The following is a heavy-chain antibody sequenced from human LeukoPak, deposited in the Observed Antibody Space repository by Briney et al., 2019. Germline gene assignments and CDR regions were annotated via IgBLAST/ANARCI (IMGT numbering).Heavy chain of an antibody. J-gene: IGHJ4*02. V-gene: IGHV3-21*01. D-gene: IGHD6-6*01. CDR2: ITSSSRSI. CDR3: AREEYSSSSVGIDY. CDR1: GFTFGSYS. Sequence: RGCMRPSCAASGFTFGSYSIDWVRQAQEGGLGWVSSITSSSRSIYYADLVKGRFTISRDNAKNSLYLHMNSLRVEDTAVYFCAREEYSSSSVGIDYWGQGTQVTVSS.